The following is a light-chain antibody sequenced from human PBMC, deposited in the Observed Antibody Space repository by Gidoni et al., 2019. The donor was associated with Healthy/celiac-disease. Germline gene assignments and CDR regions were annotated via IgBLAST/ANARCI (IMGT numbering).Light chain of an antibody. CDR3: QQYDNLP. CDR1: QDISNY. CDR2: DAS. Sequence: DIQLTQSPSSLSASLGDRVTITCQASQDISNYLNWYQQKPGKAPKLLIYDASNLETGVPSRFSGSGSGTDFTFNISSLQPEDIATYYCQQYDNLPFGPGTKVDIK. J-gene: IGKJ3*01. V-gene: IGKV1-33*01.